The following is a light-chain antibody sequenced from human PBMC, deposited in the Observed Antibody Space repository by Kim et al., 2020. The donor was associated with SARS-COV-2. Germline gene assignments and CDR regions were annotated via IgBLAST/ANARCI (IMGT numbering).Light chain of an antibody. J-gene: IGLJ3*02. CDR2: DVF. V-gene: IGLV2-14*04. Sequence: GQSITIACTGTSSDVGGYNYVSWYQQSPGKAPKLLIYDVFKRPSGVSNRFSGSKSANTASLTISGLQAEDEADYYCSSYTTRTTSVFGGGTQLTVL. CDR3: SSYTTRTTSV. CDR1: SSDVGGYNY.